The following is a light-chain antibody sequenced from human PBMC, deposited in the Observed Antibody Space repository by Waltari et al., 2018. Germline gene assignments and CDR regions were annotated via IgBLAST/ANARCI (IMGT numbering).Light chain of an antibody. J-gene: IGKJ1*01. CDR1: QSIYKW. CDR2: KAS. Sequence: DIEMTPSPSTLSASVGETAIITCRASQSIYKWLAWYQQKPGKVPKLLIWKASNLQSGVPSRFSGSGSGTDFSLTISSVQPDDFATYYCQQYTTYPETFGQGTKVEIK. CDR3: QQYTTYPET. V-gene: IGKV1-5*03.